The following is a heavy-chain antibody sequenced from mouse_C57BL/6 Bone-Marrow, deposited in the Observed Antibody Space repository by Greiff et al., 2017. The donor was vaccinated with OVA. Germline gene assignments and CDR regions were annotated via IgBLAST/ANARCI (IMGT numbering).Heavy chain of an antibody. CDR3: AKPPDYSNSWFAY. CDR1: GYTFTSSC. CDR2: IYPRSGDT. Sequence: QVQLQQSGAELARPGASVKLSCKASGYTFTSSCMSWVKQRTGQGLERIGEIYPRSGDTYYNEKFKGKATLTADKSSSTAYMQLRSLTSEDSAVYFGAKPPDYSNSWFAYWGQGTMVTVSA. D-gene: IGHD2-5*01. J-gene: IGHJ3*01. V-gene: IGHV1-81*01.